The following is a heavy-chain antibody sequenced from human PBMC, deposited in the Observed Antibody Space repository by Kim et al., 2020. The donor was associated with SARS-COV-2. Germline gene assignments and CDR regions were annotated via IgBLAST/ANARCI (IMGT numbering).Heavy chain of an antibody. CDR3: TTLTMVVMAATPNT. CDR2: IKSKTDGGAT. D-gene: IGHD2-21*01. Sequence: GGSLRLSCAASGFTFSNAWMIWVRQAPGKGLEWVGRIKSKTDGGATDYATSVKGRFTISRDDSKNTLYLQMKNVKTEDTAVYYCTTLTMVVMAATPNTWGQGTLVTVSS. V-gene: IGHV3-15*01. CDR1: GFTFSNAW. J-gene: IGHJ1*01.